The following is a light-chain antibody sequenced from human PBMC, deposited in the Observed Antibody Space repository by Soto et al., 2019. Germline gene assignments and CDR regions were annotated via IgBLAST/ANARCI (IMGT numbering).Light chain of an antibody. Sequence: SALTKAPYGTGVHGEGGGIIKKETSSDVGSYNRVSWYQQPPGTAPNLMIYDVSDRPSGVPDRFSGSKSGNTASLTISGLQAEDEADYYCSSYTSSSTYVFGTGTKVTVL. CDR3: SSYTSSSTYV. CDR1: SSDVGSYNR. V-gene: IGLV2-18*02. CDR2: DVS. J-gene: IGLJ1*01.